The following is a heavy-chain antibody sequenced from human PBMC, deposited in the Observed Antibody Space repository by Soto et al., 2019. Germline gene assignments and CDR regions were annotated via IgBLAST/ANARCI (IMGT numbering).Heavy chain of an antibody. D-gene: IGHD3-10*01. CDR1: GFAFSSFA. CDR2: ISDSGATT. V-gene: IGHV3-23*01. J-gene: IGHJ4*02. CDR3: AQDKGVRGATYLRY. Sequence: EVQLLESGGGSVQPGGSLRLSCAASGFAFSSFALNWVRQAPGKGLDWVSVISDSGATTYYSDSVKGRFTNSRDNSKNMLYLEMNSLRANDTAIYYCAQDKGVRGATYLRYWGPGTLVTVSS.